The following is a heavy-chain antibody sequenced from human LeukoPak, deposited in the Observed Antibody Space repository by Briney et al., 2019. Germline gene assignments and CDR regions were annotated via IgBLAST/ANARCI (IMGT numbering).Heavy chain of an antibody. CDR2: INHSGST. V-gene: IGHV4-34*01. CDR1: GGSFSGYY. D-gene: IGHD6-13*01. J-gene: IGHJ4*02. Sequence: PSETLSLTCAVYGGSFSGYYWSWIRQPPGKGLEWIGEINHSGSTNYNASLKSRVTISVDPSKTQFSLKLSSVTAADTAVYYCARGFQKLVLDYWGQGTLVTVSS. CDR3: ARGFQKLVLDY.